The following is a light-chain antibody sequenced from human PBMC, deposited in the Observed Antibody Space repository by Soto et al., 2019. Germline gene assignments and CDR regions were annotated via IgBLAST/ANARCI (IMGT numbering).Light chain of an antibody. CDR3: QQYNDWPPT. CDR2: GVS. J-gene: IGKJ1*01. V-gene: IGKV3-15*01. Sequence: EIVMTQSPVTLSVSPGERATLSCRASQSVRSTYLAWYQQKPGQAPRLLIFGVSNRAAGIPARFSGSGSGTEFTLTISSLQSEDFAVYYCQQYNDWPPTFGQGTKVEIK. CDR1: QSVRSTY.